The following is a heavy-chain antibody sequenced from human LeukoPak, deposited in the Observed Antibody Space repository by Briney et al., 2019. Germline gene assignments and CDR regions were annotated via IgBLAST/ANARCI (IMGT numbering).Heavy chain of an antibody. CDR2: LSGSGGST. Sequence: GGSLRLSCAASGFTFSSYAMSWVRQAPGKGLERVSALSGSGGSTYYADSVKGRFTISRENSKNTLYLQMNSLRAEDTAVYYCAKGGEVVSATRVDYWGQGTLVSVSS. D-gene: IGHD2-15*01. J-gene: IGHJ4*02. CDR1: GFTFSSYA. CDR3: AKGGEVVSATRVDY. V-gene: IGHV3-23*01.